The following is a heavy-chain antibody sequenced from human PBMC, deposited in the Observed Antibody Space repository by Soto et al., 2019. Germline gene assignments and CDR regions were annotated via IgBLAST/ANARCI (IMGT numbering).Heavy chain of an antibody. CDR2: INPNGGST. V-gene: IGHV1-46*01. CDR1: GYTFINYY. Sequence: QVQLVQSGAEVKKPGASVKVSCKASGYTFINYYMHWVRQAPGQGLEWMGIINPNGGSTTYAQKFQGRVTLTRDTSTNTVNMELSSLRYEDTAVYYCAREKWLVRRNDTFDIWGQGTMVTVSS. D-gene: IGHD6-19*01. CDR3: AREKWLVRRNDTFDI. J-gene: IGHJ3*02.